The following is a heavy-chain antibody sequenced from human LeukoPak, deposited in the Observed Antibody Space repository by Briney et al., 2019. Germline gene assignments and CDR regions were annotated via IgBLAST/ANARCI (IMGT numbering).Heavy chain of an antibody. J-gene: IGHJ4*02. Sequence: SETLSLTCTVSGGSISSYYWSWIRQPAGKGLEWIGRIYTSGSTNANPSLKSRVTMSIDMSENQFSLKLSSVTAADTAVYYCASFRGYNYDYWGQGTLVTVSS. CDR2: IYTSGST. CDR1: GGSISSYY. V-gene: IGHV4-4*07. CDR3: ASFRGYNYDY. D-gene: IGHD5-18*01.